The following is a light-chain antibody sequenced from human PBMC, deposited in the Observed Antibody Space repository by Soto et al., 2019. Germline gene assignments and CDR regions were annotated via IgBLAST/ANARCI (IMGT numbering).Light chain of an antibody. CDR2: KAS. CDR3: QQYRTYPLT. J-gene: IGKJ1*01. CDR1: QNISTL. V-gene: IGKV1-5*03. Sequence: DIQMTQSPSTLSAAVGDRVTITCRASQNISTLLAWYQQRPGKAHNLLIYKASSLESGVSSRFSGSGSGTEFTLTISSLQPDDFATYFCQQYRTYPLTFGQGNKVEVK.